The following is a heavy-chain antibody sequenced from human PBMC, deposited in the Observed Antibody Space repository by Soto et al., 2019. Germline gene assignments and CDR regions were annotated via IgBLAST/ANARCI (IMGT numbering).Heavy chain of an antibody. CDR2: INHSGST. V-gene: IGHV4-34*01. D-gene: IGHD4-17*01. Sequence: PSETLSLTCAVYGGSFSGYYWSWIRQPPGKGLEWIGEINHSGSTNYNPSLKSRVTISVDTSKNQFSLKLSSVTAADTAVYYCARAPGFLRYNWFDPWGQGTLVTVSS. CDR1: GGSFSGYY. CDR3: ARAPGFLRYNWFDP. J-gene: IGHJ5*02.